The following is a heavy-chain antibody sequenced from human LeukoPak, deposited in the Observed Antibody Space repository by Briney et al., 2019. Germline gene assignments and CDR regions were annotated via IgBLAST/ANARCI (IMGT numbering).Heavy chain of an antibody. V-gene: IGHV4-59*01. Sequence: PSETLSLTCTVSGGSISSYYWSWIRQPPGKGLEWIGYIYYSGSTNYNPSLKSRVTISVDTSKNQFSLKLSSVTAADTAVYYCARDSSSWSSRYYFDYWGQGTLVTVSS. CDR1: GGSISSYY. J-gene: IGHJ4*02. D-gene: IGHD6-13*01. CDR3: ARDSSSWSSRYYFDY. CDR2: IYYSGST.